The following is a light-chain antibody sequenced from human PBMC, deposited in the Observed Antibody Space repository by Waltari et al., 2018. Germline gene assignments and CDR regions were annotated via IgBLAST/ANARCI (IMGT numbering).Light chain of an antibody. V-gene: IGKV1-NL1*01. Sequence: IQLSQSPSSLSASVGDRVSITCRASQGISNSLAWYQQKPGKAPKHLLYAASRLESGVPPRFSGSGAGADDTLTISSLQPEDFATYYCQQYYSTLALTFGGGTKVEIK. CDR2: AAS. CDR1: QGISNS. CDR3: QQYYSTLALT. J-gene: IGKJ4*01.